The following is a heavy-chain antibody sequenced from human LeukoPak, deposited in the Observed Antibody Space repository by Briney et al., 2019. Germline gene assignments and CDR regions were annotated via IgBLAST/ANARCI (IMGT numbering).Heavy chain of an antibody. J-gene: IGHJ6*02. CDR2: IKQDGSEK. Sequence: PGGSLRLSCAASGFTFSSYWMSWVRQAPGKGLEWVANIKQDGSEKYYVDSVKGRFTISRDIAKNSLYLQMNSLRAEDTAVYYCARDDLVLRFLEWSRRNYYYYGMDVWGQGTTVTVSS. V-gene: IGHV3-7*01. CDR3: ARDDLVLRFLEWSRRNYYYYGMDV. CDR1: GFTFSSYW. D-gene: IGHD3-3*01.